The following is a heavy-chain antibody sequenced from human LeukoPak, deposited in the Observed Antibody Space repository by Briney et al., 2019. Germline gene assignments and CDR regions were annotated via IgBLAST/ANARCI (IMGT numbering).Heavy chain of an antibody. CDR1: GGSFSGYY. J-gene: IGHJ6*02. V-gene: IGHV4-34*01. CDR3: ASLWLPAATYGMDV. D-gene: IGHD2-2*01. CDR2: INHSGST. Sequence: SETLSLTCAVYGGSFSGYYWSWIRQPPGKGLGWIGEINHSGSTNYNPSLKSRVTISVDTSKNQFSLKLSSVTAADTAVYYCASLWLPAATYGMDVWGQGTTVTVSS.